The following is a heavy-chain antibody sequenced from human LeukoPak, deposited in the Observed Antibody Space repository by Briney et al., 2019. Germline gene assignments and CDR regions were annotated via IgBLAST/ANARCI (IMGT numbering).Heavy chain of an antibody. V-gene: IGHV4-38-2*02. CDR2: IHHSGST. CDR1: GYSFSSGYY. CDR3: AREGYGSGPPPNAFDI. D-gene: IGHD3-10*01. Sequence: SETLSLTCTVSGYSFSSGYYWGWVRQPPGKGLEWIGSIHHSGSTYNNPSLKSRVTISVDTSKKQVSLELSSVTAADTAVYYCAREGYGSGPPPNAFDIWGQGTMVTVSS. J-gene: IGHJ3*02.